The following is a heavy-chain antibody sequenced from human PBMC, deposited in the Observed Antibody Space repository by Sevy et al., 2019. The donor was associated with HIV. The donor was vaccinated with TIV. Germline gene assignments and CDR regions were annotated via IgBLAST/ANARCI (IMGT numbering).Heavy chain of an antibody. CDR1: GFTFSSYG. V-gene: IGHV3-30*02. CDR2: IRYDGSNK. D-gene: IGHD5-18*01. J-gene: IGHJ4*02. Sequence: GGSLRLSCAASGFTFSSYGMHWVRQAPGKGLEWVAFIRYDGSNKYYADSVKGRFTISRDNSKNTLYLQMNSLRAEDTAGYYCAKDRWLDTAMETGFDYWGQGTLVTVSS. CDR3: AKDRWLDTAMETGFDY.